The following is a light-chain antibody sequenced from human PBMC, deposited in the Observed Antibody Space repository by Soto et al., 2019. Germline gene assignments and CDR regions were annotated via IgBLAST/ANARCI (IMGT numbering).Light chain of an antibody. CDR1: RSDIGIYDY. CDR2: DVG. CDR3: CSYAGTYSYV. J-gene: IGLJ1*01. Sequence: QSALTQPRSVSGSPGQSVTISCTGTRSDIGIYDYVSWYQHHPNTAPKLIIYDVGERPSGVPDRFSGSKSGNTASLLISGLQAEDEADYFCCSYAGTYSYVFGSGTKLPS. V-gene: IGLV2-11*01.